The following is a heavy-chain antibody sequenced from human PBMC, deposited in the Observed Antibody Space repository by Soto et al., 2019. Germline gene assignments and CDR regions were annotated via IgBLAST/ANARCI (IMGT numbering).Heavy chain of an antibody. CDR2: ISSSSSYI. CDR3: ASHPNDRSSTDY. CDR1: GFTFSSYS. V-gene: IGHV3-21*01. D-gene: IGHD2-2*01. J-gene: IGHJ4*02. Sequence: GGSLRLSCAASGFTFSSYSMNWVRQAPGKGLEWVSSISSSSSYIYYADSVKGRFTISRDNAKNSLYLQMNSLRAEDTAVYYCASHPNDRSSTDYWGQGTLVTVSS.